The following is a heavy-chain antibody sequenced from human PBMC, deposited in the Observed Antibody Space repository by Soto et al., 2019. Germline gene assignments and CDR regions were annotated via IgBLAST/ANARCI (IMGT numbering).Heavy chain of an antibody. CDR2: ISAYNGNT. CDR3: ARFRGFLEWLLHDNFPNYYFDY. V-gene: IGHV1-18*01. Sequence: ASVKVSCKASGYTFTSYGISWVRQAPGQGLEWMGWISAYNGNTNYAQKLQGRVTMTTDTSTSTAYMELRSLRSDDTAVYYCARFRGFLEWLLHDNFPNYYFDYWGQGTLVTVSS. D-gene: IGHD3-3*01. J-gene: IGHJ4*02. CDR1: GYTFTSYG.